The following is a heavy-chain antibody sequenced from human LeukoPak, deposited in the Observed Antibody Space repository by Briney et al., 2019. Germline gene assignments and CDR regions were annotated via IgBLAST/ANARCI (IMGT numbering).Heavy chain of an antibody. D-gene: IGHD6-13*01. V-gene: IGHV4-34*01. CDR2: INHGGST. Sequence: PSETLSLTCAVYGGSFSGYYWSWIRQPPGKGLEWIGEINHGGSTNYNPSLKSRVTISVDTSKNQFSLKLSSVTAADTAVYYCARSGIAAAGNRSYYFDYWGQGTLVTVSS. J-gene: IGHJ4*02. CDR1: GGSFSGYY. CDR3: ARSGIAAAGNRSYYFDY.